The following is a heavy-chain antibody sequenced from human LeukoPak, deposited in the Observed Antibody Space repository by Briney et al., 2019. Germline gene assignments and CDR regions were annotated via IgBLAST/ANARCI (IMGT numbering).Heavy chain of an antibody. D-gene: IGHD6-13*01. Sequence: GGSLRLSCAASGFTFSSYSMNWVRQAPGKGLEWVSSISSSSSYIYYADSVKGRFTISSDNAKNSLYLQMNSPRAEDTAVYYCARSRRGPDIDYWGQGTLVTVSS. CDR1: GFTFSSYS. CDR2: ISSSSSYI. CDR3: ARSRRGPDIDY. J-gene: IGHJ4*02. V-gene: IGHV3-21*01.